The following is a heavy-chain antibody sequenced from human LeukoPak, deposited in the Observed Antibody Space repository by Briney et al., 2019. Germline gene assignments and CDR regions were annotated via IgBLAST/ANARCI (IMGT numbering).Heavy chain of an antibody. Sequence: ASVKVSCKASGYTFTSYGISWVRQAPGQGLEWMGWISAYNGNTNYAQKLQGRVTMTTDTSTSTAYMELRSLRSDDTAVYYCARERYYYDRSGYYYYDYWGQGTLVTVSS. CDR3: ARERYYYDRSGYYYYDY. V-gene: IGHV1-18*01. CDR2: ISAYNGNT. D-gene: IGHD3-22*01. J-gene: IGHJ4*02. CDR1: GYTFTSYG.